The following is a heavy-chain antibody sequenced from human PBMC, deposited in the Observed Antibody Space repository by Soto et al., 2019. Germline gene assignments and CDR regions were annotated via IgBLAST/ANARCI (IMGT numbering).Heavy chain of an antibody. CDR2: IYYSGST. V-gene: IGHV4-59*01. CDR3: ATYSGNYERYGVYYGMDV. CDR1: GGSISSYY. Sequence: SETLSLTCTVSGGSISSYYWSWIRQPPGKGLEWIGYIYYSGSTNYNPSLKSRVTISVDTSKNQFSLKLSSVTAADTAVYYCATYSGNYERYGVYYGMDVWGQGTTVTVSS. J-gene: IGHJ6*02. D-gene: IGHD1-26*01.